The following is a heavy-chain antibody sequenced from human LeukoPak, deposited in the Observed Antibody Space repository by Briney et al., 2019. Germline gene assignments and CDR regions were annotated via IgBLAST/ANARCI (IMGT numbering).Heavy chain of an antibody. J-gene: IGHJ6*03. CDR1: DGSITNYD. CDR3: ASIAAPGDYYYYYMDV. Sequence: SETLSLTCTVSDGSITNYDWSWVRQPPGKGLEFIGHVHYSGTTNYNPSLRSRVTISIDTSKKHFSLKLSSVTAADTAVYYCASIAAPGDYYYYYMDVWGKGTTVTVSS. CDR2: VHYSGTT. V-gene: IGHV4-59*01. D-gene: IGHD6-6*01.